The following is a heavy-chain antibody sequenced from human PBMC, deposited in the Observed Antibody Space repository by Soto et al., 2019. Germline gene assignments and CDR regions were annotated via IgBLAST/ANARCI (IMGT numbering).Heavy chain of an antibody. D-gene: IGHD2-8*01. CDR2: ISGSGSAT. V-gene: IGHV3-23*01. CDR3: AKAPIGAMAPFDS. J-gene: IGHJ4*02. CDR1: GFSFSSYT. Sequence: ALRLACAASGFSFSSYTMTWVRQAPGKTLEGVSTISGSGSATYYADSVKGRFTISRDNSKNTLYLQVSSLRAEDTAVYYCAKAPIGAMAPFDSWGQGTLVTSPQ.